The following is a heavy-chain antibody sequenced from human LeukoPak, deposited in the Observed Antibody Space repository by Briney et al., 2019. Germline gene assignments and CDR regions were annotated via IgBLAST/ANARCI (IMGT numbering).Heavy chain of an antibody. CDR1: GGSFSGYF. Sequence: SETLSLTCAVNGGSFSGYFWSWIRQPPGKGLEWIGESSHSGSTNYNPSLKSRVTISVDTSKNQFSLKLSSVTAADTAVYYCARLNWNDIAVFDYWGQGTLVTVSS. J-gene: IGHJ4*02. D-gene: IGHD1-1*01. CDR2: SSHSGST. V-gene: IGHV4-34*01. CDR3: ARLNWNDIAVFDY.